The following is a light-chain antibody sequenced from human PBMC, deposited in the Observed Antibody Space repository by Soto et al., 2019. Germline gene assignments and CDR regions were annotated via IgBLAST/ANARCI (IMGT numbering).Light chain of an antibody. Sequence: EVVLTQSPGTVSLSPGERATLSCRASQSVTANYLAWYQQKPGQAPRILIYAASSRTTGIPARFSGSGSGTDFTFSISRQEPEDCAQSDGQHYGSSLTWTFGQGNKVEIK. J-gene: IGKJ1*01. CDR3: QHYGSSLTWT. CDR2: AAS. CDR1: QSVTANY. V-gene: IGKV3-20*01.